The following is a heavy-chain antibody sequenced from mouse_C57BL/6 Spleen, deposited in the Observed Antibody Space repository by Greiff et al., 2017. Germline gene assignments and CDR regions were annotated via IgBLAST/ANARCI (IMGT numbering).Heavy chain of an antibody. CDR3: ARRQEYYFDY. CDR2: INPSSGYT. D-gene: IGHD3-2*01. CDR1: GYTFTSYT. J-gene: IGHJ2*01. Sequence: VQLVESGAELARPGASVKMSCKASGYTFTSYTMHWVKQRPGQGLEWIGYINPSSGYTKYNQKFKDKATLTADKSSSTAYMQLSSLTSEDSAVYYCARRQEYYFDYWGQGTTLTVSS. V-gene: IGHV1-4*01.